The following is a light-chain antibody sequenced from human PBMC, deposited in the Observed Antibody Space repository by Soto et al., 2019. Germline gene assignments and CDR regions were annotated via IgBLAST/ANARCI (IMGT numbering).Light chain of an antibody. V-gene: IGKV4-1*01. J-gene: IGKJ4*01. Sequence: DIVMTQSPDSLAVSLGERATINCKSSQSVLHSSNNKNYLAWYQQKPGQPPKLLIYWASTRESGVPDRLSGSVSGTDFTLTISSLQPEDVAVSSCQQYYTSPLTFGGGTKLEI. CDR1: QSVLHSSNNKNY. CDR2: WAS. CDR3: QQYYTSPLT.